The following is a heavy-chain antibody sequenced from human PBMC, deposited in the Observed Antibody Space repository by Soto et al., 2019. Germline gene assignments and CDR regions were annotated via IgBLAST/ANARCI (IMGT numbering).Heavy chain of an antibody. Sequence: TLSLTCAVSGGSISSSNWWSWVRQPPGKGLEWIGEIYHSGSTYYNPSLKSRVTISVDTSKNQFSLKLSSVTAADTAVYYCASQITMVRGVPGFDPWGQGTLVTVSS. CDR1: GGSISSSNW. J-gene: IGHJ5*02. CDR2: IYHSGST. CDR3: ASQITMVRGVPGFDP. V-gene: IGHV4-4*02. D-gene: IGHD3-10*01.